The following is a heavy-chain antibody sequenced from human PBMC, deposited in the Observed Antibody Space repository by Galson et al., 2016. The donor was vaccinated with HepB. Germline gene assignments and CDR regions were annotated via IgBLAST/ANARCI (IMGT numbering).Heavy chain of an antibody. V-gene: IGHV3-13*01. Sequence: SLRLSCAASGLTFSRYDMHWVRQVPGRGLEWVSTIGTSGDTYYPDAVQGPFTISRENAKNSLYFQMNTVTAGDTAEYYFVRGRGSSSSFEFLGWNLDLWGRGILVTVSS. CDR3: VRGRGSSSSFEFLGWNLDL. CDR2: IGTSGDT. CDR1: GLTFSRYD. J-gene: IGHJ2*01. D-gene: IGHD6-6*01.